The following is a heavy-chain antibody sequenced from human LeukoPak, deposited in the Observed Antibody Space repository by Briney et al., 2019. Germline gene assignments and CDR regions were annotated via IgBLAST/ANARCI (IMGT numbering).Heavy chain of an antibody. CDR1: GGSFSGYY. D-gene: IGHD2-15*01. Sequence: SETLSLTCAVYGGSFSGYYWSWIRQPPGKGLEWIGEINHSGSTNYNPSLKSRVTISVDTSKNQFSLKLSSVTAADTAVYYCARGAFPPPGYCSGSSCSPFDYWGQGTLVTVSS. J-gene: IGHJ4*02. V-gene: IGHV4-34*01. CDR2: INHSGST. CDR3: ARGAFPPPGYCSGSSCSPFDY.